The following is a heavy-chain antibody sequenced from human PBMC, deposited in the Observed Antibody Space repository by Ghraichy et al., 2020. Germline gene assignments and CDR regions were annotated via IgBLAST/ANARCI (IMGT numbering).Heavy chain of an antibody. D-gene: IGHD3-10*01. Sequence: ETLSLTCTVSRGSVAGGSYFWSWIRQPPGKGLEWNGYIFTGGNSNYNPSLKSRVTISVDTSKNQFSLNLTSVTAADTAVYYCAGRGRRFDYWGQGTLVTVSS. V-gene: IGHV4-61*01. J-gene: IGHJ4*02. CDR1: RGSVAGGSYF. CDR3: AGRGRRFDY. CDR2: IFTGGNS.